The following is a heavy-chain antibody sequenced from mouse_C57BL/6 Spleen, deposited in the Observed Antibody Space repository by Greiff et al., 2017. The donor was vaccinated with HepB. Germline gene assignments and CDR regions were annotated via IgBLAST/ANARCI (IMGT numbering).Heavy chain of an antibody. V-gene: IGHV1-9*01. CDR1: GYTFTGYW. D-gene: IGHD3-2*02. J-gene: IGHJ4*01. Sequence: VQLQQSGAELMKPGASVKLSCKAPGYTFTGYWIEWVKQRPGHGLEWIGEILPGSGSTNYNEKFKGKATFPADTSSNTAYLQLSSLTTEDSAIYYCARAVDSSGYHYYYAMDYWGQGTSVTVSS. CDR3: ARAVDSSGYHYYYAMDY. CDR2: ILPGSGST.